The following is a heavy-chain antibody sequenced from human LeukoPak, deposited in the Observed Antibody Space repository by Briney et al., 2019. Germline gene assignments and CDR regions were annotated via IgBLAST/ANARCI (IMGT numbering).Heavy chain of an antibody. CDR2: IRYDGSNK. Sequence: GGSLRLSCAASGFTFSSYAMTWVRQAPGKGLEWVAFIRYDGSNKYYADSVKGRFTISRDNSKNTLYLQMNSLRAEDTAVYYCAKDGYYYDSSGSGSWGQGTLVTVSS. J-gene: IGHJ5*02. CDR3: AKDGYYYDSSGSGS. CDR1: GFTFSSYA. D-gene: IGHD3-22*01. V-gene: IGHV3-30*02.